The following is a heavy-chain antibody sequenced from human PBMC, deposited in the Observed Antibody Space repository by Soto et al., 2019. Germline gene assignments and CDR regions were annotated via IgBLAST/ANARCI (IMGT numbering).Heavy chain of an antibody. CDR1: GFTFSSYA. Sequence: GGSLRLSCAASGFTFSSYAMHWVRQAPGKGLEWVAVISYDGSNKYYADSVKGRFTISRDNSKNTLYLQMNSLRAEDTAVYYCASAPSLWTDYWGQGTLVTVSS. CDR2: ISYDGSNK. J-gene: IGHJ4*02. D-gene: IGHD3-10*01. V-gene: IGHV3-30-3*01. CDR3: ASAPSLWTDY.